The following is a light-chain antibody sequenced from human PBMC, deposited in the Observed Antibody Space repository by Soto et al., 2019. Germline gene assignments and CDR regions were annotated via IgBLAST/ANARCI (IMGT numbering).Light chain of an antibody. CDR1: SSDVGKYDY. V-gene: IGLV2-8*01. CDR3: CSYAGSSTVV. Sequence: ALTQPPSASGSPGQSVTISCTGTSSDVGKYDYVSWFQHHPGKAPKLIIYEVSKRPSGVPDRFSGSKSGSTASLTVSGLQTEDEADYYCCSYAGSSTVVFGGGTQLTVL. CDR2: EVS. J-gene: IGLJ2*01.